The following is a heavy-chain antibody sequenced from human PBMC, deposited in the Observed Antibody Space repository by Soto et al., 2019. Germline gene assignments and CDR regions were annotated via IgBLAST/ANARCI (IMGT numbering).Heavy chain of an antibody. J-gene: IGHJ4*02. D-gene: IGHD4-4*01. CDR1: GFLFSSYG. CDR3: ARDSARGGFVGVTIVPSIDY. CDR2: IWYDETKK. Sequence: QVQLVESGGGVVQPGRSLRLSCATSGFLFSSYGMHWVRQAPGKGLEWVAMIWYDETKKYYAGSVKGRFTISRDNSKNTVYLQMNSLRVEDTAMYFCARDSARGGFVGVTIVPSIDYWGQGTLVAASS. V-gene: IGHV3-33*01.